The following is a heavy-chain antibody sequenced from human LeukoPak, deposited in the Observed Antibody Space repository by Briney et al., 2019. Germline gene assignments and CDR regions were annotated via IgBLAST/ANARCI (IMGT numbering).Heavy chain of an antibody. J-gene: IGHJ5*02. CDR1: GGSISSSNW. Sequence: PSGTLSLTCAVSGGSISSSNWWSWVRQPPGKGLEWIGEIYHSGSTNYNPSLKSRVTISVDKSKNQFSLKLSSVTAADTAVYYCARGDSSSWPTNWFDPWGQGTLVTVSS. CDR3: ARGDSSSWPTNWFDP. D-gene: IGHD6-13*01. CDR2: IYHSGST. V-gene: IGHV4-4*02.